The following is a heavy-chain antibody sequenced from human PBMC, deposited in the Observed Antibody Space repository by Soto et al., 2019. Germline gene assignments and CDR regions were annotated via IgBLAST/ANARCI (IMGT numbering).Heavy chain of an antibody. D-gene: IGHD5-18*01. Sequence: PSETLSLTCTVSGGSISSSSYYWGWIRQPPGKGLEWIGSIYYSGSTYYNPSLKSRVTISVDTSKNQFSLKLSSVTAADTAVYYCACIFSGGYGYGFHPYGMSFRARRTTVPVSS. V-gene: IGHV4-39*01. CDR1: GGSISSSSYY. J-gene: IGHJ6*02. CDR2: IYYSGST. CDR3: ACIFSGGYGYGFHPYGMSF.